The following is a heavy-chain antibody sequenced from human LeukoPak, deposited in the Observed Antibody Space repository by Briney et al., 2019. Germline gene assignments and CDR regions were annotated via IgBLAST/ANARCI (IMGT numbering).Heavy chain of an antibody. D-gene: IGHD3-10*01. CDR2: ISGSGGST. J-gene: IGHJ1*01. CDR3: AKDSGHRITMVRGVNRYFQH. V-gene: IGHV3-23*01. CDR1: GFTFSSYG. Sequence: PGGSLRLSCEASGFTFSSYGMSWVRQAPGKGLEWVSAISGSGGSTYYADSVKGRFTISRDNSKNTLYLQMNSLRAEDTAVYYCAKDSGHRITMVRGVNRYFQHWGQGTLVTVSS.